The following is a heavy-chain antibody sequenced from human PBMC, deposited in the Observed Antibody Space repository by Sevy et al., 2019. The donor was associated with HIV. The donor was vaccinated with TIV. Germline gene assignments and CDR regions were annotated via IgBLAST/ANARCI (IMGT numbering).Heavy chain of an antibody. CDR3: ARSGGSYDYGMDV. Sequence: GGCLRLSCAASEFTFSSYWMSWVRQAPGKGLEWVANIKQDGSEKYYVDSVKGRFTISRDNAKNSLYLQMNSLRAEDTAVYYCARSGGSYDYGMDVWGQGTQVSVSS. V-gene: IGHV3-7*01. D-gene: IGHD1-26*01. CDR2: IKQDGSEK. CDR1: EFTFSSYW. J-gene: IGHJ6*02.